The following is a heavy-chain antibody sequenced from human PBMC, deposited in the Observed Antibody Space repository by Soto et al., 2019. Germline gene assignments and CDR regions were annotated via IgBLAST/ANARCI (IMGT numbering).Heavy chain of an antibody. CDR3: ARDFKRYSSSPGPLEY. CDR1: GDSISSGDYY. J-gene: IGHJ4*02. Sequence: SETLSLTCTVSGDSISSGDYYWSWIRQPPGKGLEWIGLIYYSGSTHYNPSLKSRLIISVNTSKNQFSLKLTSATAADTAVYYCARDFKRYSSSPGPLEYWVQGTLVTVSS. D-gene: IGHD6-6*01. CDR2: IYYSGST. V-gene: IGHV4-30-4*01.